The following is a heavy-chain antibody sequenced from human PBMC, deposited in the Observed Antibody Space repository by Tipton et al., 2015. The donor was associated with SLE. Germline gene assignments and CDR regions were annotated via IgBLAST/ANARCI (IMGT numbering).Heavy chain of an antibody. CDR2: INPNSGGT. D-gene: IGHD7-27*01. CDR1: GYTFTVYY. CDR3: ARGLGTETLDI. J-gene: IGHJ3*02. V-gene: IGHV1-2*06. Sequence: VQLVQSGAEVKKPGASVKVSCKASGYTFTVYYIHWVRQAPGQGLEWVGRINPNSGGTNYAQKFQGRVTMTRDTSITTAYMEMSSLRSGDTAVFYCARGLGTETLDIWGQGTVSIVS.